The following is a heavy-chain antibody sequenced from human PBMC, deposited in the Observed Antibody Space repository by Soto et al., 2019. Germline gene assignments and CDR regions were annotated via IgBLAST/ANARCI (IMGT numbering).Heavy chain of an antibody. CDR3: ARAGGDVLDY. Sequence: GGSLRLSCAASGFTFSDHYMDWVRQAPGKGLEWVGRTRNKANSYTTEYAASVKGRFTISRDDSKNSLYLQMNSLKTEDTAVYYCARAGGDVLDYWGQGPLVTVSS. CDR1: GFTFSDHY. CDR2: TRNKANSYTT. V-gene: IGHV3-72*01. D-gene: IGHD2-21*01. J-gene: IGHJ4*02.